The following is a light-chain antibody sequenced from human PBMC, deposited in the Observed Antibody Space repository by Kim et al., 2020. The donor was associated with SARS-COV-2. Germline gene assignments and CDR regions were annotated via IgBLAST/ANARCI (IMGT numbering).Light chain of an antibody. CDR3: QQYAYWRA. CDR1: QSISSN. V-gene: IGKV3-15*01. CDR2: GAS. J-gene: IGKJ5*01. Sequence: CLSPGERATLSCRASQSISSNLAWYQQKHGQAPRVLIYGASARATGIPARFSGSGSGTEFTLTISNLQSEDFAVYYCQQYAYWRAFGQGTRLEIK.